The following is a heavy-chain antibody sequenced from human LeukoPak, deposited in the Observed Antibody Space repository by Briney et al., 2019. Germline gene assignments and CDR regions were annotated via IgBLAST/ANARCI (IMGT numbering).Heavy chain of an antibody. D-gene: IGHD1-26*01. CDR2: ISDDGSDK. Sequence: GGSLRLSCAVFGFTFSNYGMHWVRQAPGKGLEWVAVISDDGSDKYYADSVRGRFTISRDNANNSPYLQMNSLRAEDTAVYYCARGDSGSYYFDYWGQGTLVTVSS. CDR1: GFTFSNYG. CDR3: ARGDSGSYYFDY. J-gene: IGHJ4*02. V-gene: IGHV3-30*03.